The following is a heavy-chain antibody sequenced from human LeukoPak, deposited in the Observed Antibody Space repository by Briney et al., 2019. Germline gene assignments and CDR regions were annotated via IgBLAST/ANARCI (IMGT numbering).Heavy chain of an antibody. V-gene: IGHV4-39*07. Sequence: PSETLSLTCTVSGGSISITTYYWGWIRQRPGKGLEWIGNIYYSGGTYYNPSLKSRVTISVDTSKNQFSLKLSAVTDADTAVYYCARDYMVRGVIDYWGQGTLVTVSS. CDR3: ARDYMVRGVIDY. D-gene: IGHD3-10*01. CDR1: GGSISITTYY. CDR2: IYYSGGT. J-gene: IGHJ4*02.